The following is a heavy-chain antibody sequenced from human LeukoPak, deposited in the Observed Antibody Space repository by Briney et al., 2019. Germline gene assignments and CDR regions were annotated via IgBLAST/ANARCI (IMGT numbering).Heavy chain of an antibody. D-gene: IGHD2-15*01. CDR3: ARELCSGGHCSLIFDY. CDR1: GFTFSDHY. J-gene: IGHJ4*02. V-gene: IGHV3-72*01. CDR2: TRNKPNSYIT. Sequence: GGSLRLSCAASGFTFSDHYMDWVRQAPGKGLEWVGRTRNKPNSYITEYAASVKGRFTISRDDSKNSLYLQMNSLKTEDTAVYYCARELCSGGHCSLIFDYWGQGTLVTVSS.